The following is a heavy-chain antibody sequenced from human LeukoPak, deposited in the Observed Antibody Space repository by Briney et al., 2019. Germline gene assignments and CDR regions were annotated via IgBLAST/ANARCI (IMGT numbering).Heavy chain of an antibody. CDR3: AAGPVVISYYYYYMDV. Sequence: HPGGSLRLSCAASGFTFSTFAMIWVRQAPGKGLEWVSSISRSGSTKYYADSVKGRFTISRDNAKNSLFLQMNSLRAEDTAVYYCAAGPVVISYYYYYMDVWGKGTTVTISS. V-gene: IGHV3-48*04. CDR2: ISRSGSTK. J-gene: IGHJ6*03. D-gene: IGHD3-22*01. CDR1: GFTFSTFA.